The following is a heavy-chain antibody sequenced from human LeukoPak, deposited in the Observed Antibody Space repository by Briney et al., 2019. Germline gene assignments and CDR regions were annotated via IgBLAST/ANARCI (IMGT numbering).Heavy chain of an antibody. Sequence: GGSLRLSCAASGFTFSSYEMNWVRQAPGKGLEWVSYISSSGSTIYYADSVKGRFTISRDNAKNSLYLQMNSLRAEDTAVYYCAKDRRGYYGDYFDYWGQGTLVTVSS. CDR2: ISSSGSTI. CDR1: GFTFSSYE. V-gene: IGHV3-48*03. D-gene: IGHD3-10*01. CDR3: AKDRRGYYGDYFDY. J-gene: IGHJ4*02.